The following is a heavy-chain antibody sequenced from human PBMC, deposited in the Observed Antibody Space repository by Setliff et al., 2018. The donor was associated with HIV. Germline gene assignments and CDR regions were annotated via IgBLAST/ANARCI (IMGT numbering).Heavy chain of an antibody. CDR2: MYKGGKT. D-gene: IGHD5-18*01. J-gene: IGHJ4*02. V-gene: IGHV3-66*02. CDR1: GFTFSSYS. Sequence: GVLRLSCAASGFTFSSYSMNWVRQAPGKGLEWVTLMYKGGKTYYADFVKGRFTIARDDSKNTVSLQMTNLGTGDTAMYYCAKGGYGGAYYVAGYWGQGTLVTVSS. CDR3: AKGGYGGAYYVAGY.